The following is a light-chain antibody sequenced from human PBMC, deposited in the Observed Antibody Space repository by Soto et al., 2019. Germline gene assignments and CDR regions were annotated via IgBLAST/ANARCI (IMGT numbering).Light chain of an antibody. J-gene: IGLJ1*01. CDR1: SSDIGSYEY. V-gene: IGLV2-11*01. CDR2: DVS. Sequence: QSALTQPRSVSLSPGQSVTISCTGTSSDIGSYEYVSWYQQHPGKAPRLMIYDVSKRPSGVPDRFSGSRSGNTASLTISGLQAEDEGDYYCCSFSGTSTLYVFGTGTKVTVL. CDR3: CSFSGTSTLYV.